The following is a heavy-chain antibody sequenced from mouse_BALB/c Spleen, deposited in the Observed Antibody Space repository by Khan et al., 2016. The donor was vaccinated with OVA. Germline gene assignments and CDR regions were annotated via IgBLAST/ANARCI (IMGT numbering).Heavy chain of an antibody. V-gene: IGHV1S135*01. CDR1: GYSFTSYY. J-gene: IGHJ3*01. D-gene: IGHD2-4*01. Sequence: VQLQQSGPELMKPGASVKISCKASGYSFTSYYIPWMKQSHGKSLEWIGYIDPFNGGTNYNQKFKGKATLTVDKSSNTAYMHLSSLTSEDSAVYSCARNGITTWFAYWGQGTLVTVSA. CDR2: IDPFNGGT. CDR3: ARNGITTWFAY.